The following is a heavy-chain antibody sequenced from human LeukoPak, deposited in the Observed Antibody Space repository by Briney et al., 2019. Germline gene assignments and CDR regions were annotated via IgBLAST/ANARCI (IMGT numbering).Heavy chain of an antibody. J-gene: IGHJ4*02. CDR3: ARGRGCSSMSCYPDY. CDR2: ISSRSSTI. Sequence: HTGGSLRLSCAASGFIFSSYSMNWVRQAPGKGLEWVSYISSRSSTIYYGDSVKGRFTISRDNAKNSLYLQMNSLRADDTAVYYCARGRGCSSMSCYPDYWGQGTLVTVSS. V-gene: IGHV3-48*04. CDR1: GFIFSSYS. D-gene: IGHD2-2*01.